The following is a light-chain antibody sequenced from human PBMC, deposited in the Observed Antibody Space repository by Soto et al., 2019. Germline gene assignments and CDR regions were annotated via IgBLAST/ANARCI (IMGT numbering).Light chain of an antibody. CDR2: AAS. CDR1: QSVSSN. CDR3: LQEFNYPRT. V-gene: IGKV3-15*01. J-gene: IGKJ1*01. Sequence: EIVMTQSPATLSVSPGERATLSCRASQSVSSNLAWYQQKPGQAPRLLIYAASTRATGIPARFSGSGSGTEFTLTISSLQPEDFATYYCLQEFNYPRTFGQGTKVDIK.